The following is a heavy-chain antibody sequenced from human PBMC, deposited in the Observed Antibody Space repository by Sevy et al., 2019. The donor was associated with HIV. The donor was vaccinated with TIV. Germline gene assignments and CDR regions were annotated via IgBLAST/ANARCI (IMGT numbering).Heavy chain of an antibody. CDR1: GYSITSGYY. D-gene: IGHD3-10*01. CDR2: IYQSGST. CDR3: ARHSHGSGTYYVPFDY. Sequence: SETLSLTCAVSGYSITSGYYWGCIRQPPGKGLEWIGSIYQSGSTHYNPSLKSRVTMSVDTSKNQFSLKLGSVTAADTAVYYCARHSHGSGTYYVPFDYWGQGTLVTVSS. J-gene: IGHJ4*02. V-gene: IGHV4-38-2*01.